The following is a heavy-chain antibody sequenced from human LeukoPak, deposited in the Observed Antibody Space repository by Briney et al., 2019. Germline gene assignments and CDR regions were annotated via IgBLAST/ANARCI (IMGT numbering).Heavy chain of an antibody. CDR1: GGTFSSYA. D-gene: IGHD3-9*01. CDR2: IIPIFGTA. CDR3: ARGPQLRYFDWLLINDAFDI. Sequence: GASVKVSCKASGGTFSSYAISWVRQAPGQGLEWMGGIIPIFGTANYAQKFQGRVTITADESTSTAYMELSSLRSEDTAVYYCARGPQLRYFDWLLINDAFDIWGQGTMVTVSS. V-gene: IGHV1-69*13. J-gene: IGHJ3*02.